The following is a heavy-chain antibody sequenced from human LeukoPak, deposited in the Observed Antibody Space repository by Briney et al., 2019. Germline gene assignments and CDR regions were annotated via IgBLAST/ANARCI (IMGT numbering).Heavy chain of an antibody. J-gene: IGHJ4*02. CDR3: ARGIVGATSGWYFDY. V-gene: IGHV1-18*01. D-gene: IGHD1-26*01. CDR2: ISAYNGNT. Sequence: ASVKVSCKASGYTFTSYGISWVRQAPGQGLEWMGRISAYNGNTNYAQKLQGRVTMTTDTSTSTAYMELRSLRSDDTAVYYCARGIVGATSGWYFDYWGQGTLVTVSS. CDR1: GYTFTSYG.